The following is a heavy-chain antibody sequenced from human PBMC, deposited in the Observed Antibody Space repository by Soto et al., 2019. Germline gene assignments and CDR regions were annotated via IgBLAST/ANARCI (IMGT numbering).Heavy chain of an antibody. CDR1: GYTFTNYY. Sequence: ASVKVSCKASGYTFTNYYMHWVRQAPGQGLEWVGWISAYNGNTNYAQKLQGRVTMTTDTSTSTAYMELRSLRSDDTAVYYCARVKGSGYHNWFDPWGQGTLVTVSS. J-gene: IGHJ5*02. V-gene: IGHV1-18*04. CDR3: ARVKGSGYHNWFDP. D-gene: IGHD3-22*01. CDR2: ISAYNGNT.